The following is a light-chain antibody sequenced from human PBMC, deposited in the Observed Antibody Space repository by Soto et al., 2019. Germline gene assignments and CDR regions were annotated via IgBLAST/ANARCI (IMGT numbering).Light chain of an antibody. CDR3: AAWDDSLNGPV. CDR1: SSNIGSNT. J-gene: IGLJ1*01. CDR2: SYN. V-gene: IGLV1-44*01. Sequence: QSVLTQPPSASGTPGQRVTISCSGGSSNIGSNTVNWYQQLPGTAPKLLIYSYNQRPSGVPDRFSGSKSGPSASLAISGLQSDDEADYYCAAWDDSLNGPVFGTGTKVTV.